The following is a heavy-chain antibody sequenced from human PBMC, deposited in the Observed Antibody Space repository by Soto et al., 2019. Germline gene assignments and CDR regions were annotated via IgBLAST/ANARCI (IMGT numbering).Heavy chain of an antibody. Sequence: EVRLVESGGGLVKPGGSLRLSCAASGFTFNKYSMNWVRQAPGKGLEWVSSITSTTGDQYYADSVKGRFIISRDNTNNSLSLQVTSLRDEDTAVYYCARDLMPNDRGLGDLAYWGQGTLVTVSS. D-gene: IGHD3-22*01. J-gene: IGHJ4*02. CDR2: ITSTTGDQ. CDR1: GFTFNKYS. V-gene: IGHV3-21*02. CDR3: ARDLMPNDRGLGDLAY.